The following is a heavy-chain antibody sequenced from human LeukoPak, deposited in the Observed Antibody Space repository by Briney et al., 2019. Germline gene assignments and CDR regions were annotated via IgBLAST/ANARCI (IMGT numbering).Heavy chain of an antibody. J-gene: IGHJ6*02. CDR3: ARAVYYDFWSGYYPTYYYYGMDV. CDR2: INHSGST. Sequence: SETLSLTCTVSGGSISSYYWSWIRQPPGKGLEWIGEINHSGSTNYNPSLKSRVTISVDTSKNQFSLKLSSVTAADTAVYYCARAVYYDFWSGYYPTYYYYGMDVWGQGTTVTVSS. V-gene: IGHV4-34*01. D-gene: IGHD3-3*01. CDR1: GGSISSYY.